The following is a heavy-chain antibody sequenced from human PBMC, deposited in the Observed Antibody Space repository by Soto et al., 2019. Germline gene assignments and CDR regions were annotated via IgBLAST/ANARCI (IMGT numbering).Heavy chain of an antibody. J-gene: IGHJ4*02. V-gene: IGHV3-23*01. CDR3: ARGLEAGYDFAY. CDR2: ITTSGDRS. D-gene: IGHD3-16*01. Sequence: EVQLLESGGRLIQPGGSLRLSCAASGFNFSSYAMSWIRQAPGKGPEWVAGITTSGDRSGYADSVKGRFTVSRDKSQNTTYLQLNSLRVDDTAIYYCARGLEAGYDFAYWGQGTLVTVSS. CDR1: GFNFSSYA.